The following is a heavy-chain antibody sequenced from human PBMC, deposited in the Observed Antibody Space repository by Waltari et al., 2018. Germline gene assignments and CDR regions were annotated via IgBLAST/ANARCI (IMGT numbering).Heavy chain of an antibody. D-gene: IGHD6-13*01. CDR3: ARTPISSHKGGFDP. CDR1: GGSISSHY. V-gene: IGHV4-59*11. J-gene: IGHJ5*02. Sequence: QVQLQESGPGLVKPSETLSLTCTVSGGSISSHYWSWIRQPPGKGLEWIGYIYDSGSTNYTPSLKSRVTISVDTSKNQFSLKLSSVTAADTAVYYCARTPISSHKGGFDPWGQGTLVTVSS. CDR2: IYDSGST.